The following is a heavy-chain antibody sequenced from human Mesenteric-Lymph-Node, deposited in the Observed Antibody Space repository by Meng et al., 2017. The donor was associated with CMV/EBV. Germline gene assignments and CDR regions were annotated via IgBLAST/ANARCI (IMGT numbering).Heavy chain of an antibody. D-gene: IGHD3-10*01. Sequence: ASVKVSCKASGYSFTSYRMSWVRQAPGQGLEWMGWISGYNGNTNYAQKLQDRVTMTTDTSTSTAYMELRCLRSDDTAVYYCATSITLLRGILITDDAFDIWGQGTMVTVSS. V-gene: IGHV1-18*01. CDR3: ATSITLLRGILITDDAFDI. CDR2: ISGYNGNT. CDR1: GYSFTSYR. J-gene: IGHJ3*02.